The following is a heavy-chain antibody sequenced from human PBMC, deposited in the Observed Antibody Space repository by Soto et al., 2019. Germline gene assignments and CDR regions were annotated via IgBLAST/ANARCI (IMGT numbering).Heavy chain of an antibody. CDR2: ISSTTNYI. J-gene: IGHJ4*02. CDR3: ARESEDLTSNFDY. CDR1: GFTFTRYS. V-gene: IGHV3-21*01. Sequence: GGSLRLSCAASGFTFTRYSMNWVRQAPGKGLEWVSSISSTTNYIYYADSMKDRFTVSRDNAKNSVYLEMNSLSAEDTAVYYCARESEDLTSNFDYWGQGTLVTVSS.